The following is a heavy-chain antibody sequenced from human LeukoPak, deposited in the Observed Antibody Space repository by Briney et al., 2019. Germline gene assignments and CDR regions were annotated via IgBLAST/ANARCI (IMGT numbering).Heavy chain of an antibody. J-gene: IGHJ6*02. D-gene: IGHD6-13*01. CDR1: GYSFTSYW. CDR3: ARDSRSGYSSSWYDGMDV. CDR2: IYPADSDT. V-gene: IGHV5-51*01. Sequence: GESLKISCKGSGYSFTSYWIGWVRQMPGKGLEWMGIIYPADSDTRYSPSFQGQVTISADKSISTAYLQWSSLKASDTAMYYCARDSRSGYSSSWYDGMDVWGQGTTVTVSS.